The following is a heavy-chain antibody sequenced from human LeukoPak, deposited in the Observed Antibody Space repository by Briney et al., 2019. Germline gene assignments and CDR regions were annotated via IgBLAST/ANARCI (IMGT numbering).Heavy chain of an antibody. CDR3: ASLGYCSGGSCYF. Sequence: ASVKVSCKASGGTFSSYAISWVRQAPGQGLEWMGGIIPIFGTANYAQKFQSRVTITTDESTSTAYMELSSLRSEDTAVYYCASLGYCSGGSCYFWGQRTLVTVSS. V-gene: IGHV1-69*05. CDR2: IIPIFGTA. J-gene: IGHJ4*02. CDR1: GGTFSSYA. D-gene: IGHD2-15*01.